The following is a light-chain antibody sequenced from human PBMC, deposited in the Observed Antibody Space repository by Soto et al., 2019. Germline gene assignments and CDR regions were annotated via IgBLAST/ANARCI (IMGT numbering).Light chain of an antibody. CDR3: QQRSNWPQT. CDR2: AAS. J-gene: IGKJ1*01. Sequence: STECKGTPSVSRVDIAGRCCMISQSVSVNSLAWYQQKGGQAPRLLIYAASTRATGVPDRFSGTVSGTDFTHTISSLEPEDFSVYYCQQRSNWPQTFGQGTKVDIK. CDR1: QSVSVNS. V-gene: IGKV3D-20*02.